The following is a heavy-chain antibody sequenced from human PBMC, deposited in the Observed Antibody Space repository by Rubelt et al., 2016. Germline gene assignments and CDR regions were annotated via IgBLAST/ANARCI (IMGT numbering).Heavy chain of an antibody. Sequence: GGGVVQPGGSLRLSCAASGFSFSSCGMHWVRQAPGKGLEWVANIKQDGSEKYHVDSVEGRFTISRDNAKNSMYLQMGNLRVEDTAVYYCARDYGEWGQGILVTVSS. J-gene: IGHJ4*02. D-gene: IGHD4-17*01. CDR1: GFSFSSCG. CDR3: ARDYGE. CDR2: IKQDGSEK. V-gene: IGHV3-7*03.